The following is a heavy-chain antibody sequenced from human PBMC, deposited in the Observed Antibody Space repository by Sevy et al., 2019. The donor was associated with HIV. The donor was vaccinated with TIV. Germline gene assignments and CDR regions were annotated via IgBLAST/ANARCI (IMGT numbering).Heavy chain of an antibody. CDR2: ISSDGSKR. J-gene: IGHJ5*02. D-gene: IGHD3-22*01. V-gene: IGHV3-30*18. CDR3: AKEGYYYDSRSSDWFDP. CDR1: GFNFSPYA. Sequence: GGSLRLSCAASGFNFSPYALHWVRQVPGKGLEWVATISSDGSKRYYTDSVKGRFSISRDNSKNTLYLKMNNLTPEDTAVFYCAKEGYYYDSRSSDWFDPGGQGALVTVSS.